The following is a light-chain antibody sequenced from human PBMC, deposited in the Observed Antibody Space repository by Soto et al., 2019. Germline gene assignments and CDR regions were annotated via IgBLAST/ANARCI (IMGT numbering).Light chain of an antibody. CDR1: QTISSW. Sequence: DIQMTQSPSTLSASVRDRVTITCRASQTISSWLAWFQQRPGRAPKFLIYKASSLKNGVPLRFSGSGSGTQFTLTNSSLQPDDFATYYCQQANTFALTFGGGTKVEI. V-gene: IGKV1-5*03. CDR3: QQANTFALT. CDR2: KAS. J-gene: IGKJ4*01.